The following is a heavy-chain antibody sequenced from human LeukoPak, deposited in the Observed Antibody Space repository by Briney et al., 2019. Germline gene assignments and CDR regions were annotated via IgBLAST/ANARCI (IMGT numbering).Heavy chain of an antibody. D-gene: IGHD3-22*01. J-gene: IGHJ4*02. Sequence: SETLSLTCTVSGGSISSYYWSWIRQPPGKGLEWIGYIYYSGSTNYNPSLKSRVTISVDTSKNQFSLKLSSVTAADTAVYYCAREAPYYYDSSGLEYWGQGTLVTVSS. CDR3: AREAPYYYDSSGLEY. V-gene: IGHV4-59*01. CDR1: GGSISSYY. CDR2: IYYSGST.